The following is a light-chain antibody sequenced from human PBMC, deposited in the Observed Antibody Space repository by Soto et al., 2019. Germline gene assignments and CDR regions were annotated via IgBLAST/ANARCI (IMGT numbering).Light chain of an antibody. J-gene: IGKJ4*01. CDR1: QDIKNY. Sequence: DIQMTQSPSSLSASVGDRVTITCQASQDIKNYLNWYQQKSGKAPKLLIYDASDLETGFPSRFSGSGSGTDFTFTINSLQPEDIATYYCQPYDNLPLTFGGGTKVDIK. CDR2: DAS. CDR3: QPYDNLPLT. V-gene: IGKV1-33*01.